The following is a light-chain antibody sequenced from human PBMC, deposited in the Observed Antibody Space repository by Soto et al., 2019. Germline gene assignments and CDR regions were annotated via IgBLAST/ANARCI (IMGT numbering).Light chain of an antibody. Sequence: EIVMMQSPATLSVSPGESVTLSCRASQLFSSNLAWYQHKPGQAPRLLIYGVSTRDTGVPDRFSGSASGTELNLTISRLQSEDFAVYYCQKYNNWPRTFGQGTRLEIK. CDR1: QLFSSN. V-gene: IGKV3D-15*01. CDR3: QKYNNWPRT. CDR2: GVS. J-gene: IGKJ5*01.